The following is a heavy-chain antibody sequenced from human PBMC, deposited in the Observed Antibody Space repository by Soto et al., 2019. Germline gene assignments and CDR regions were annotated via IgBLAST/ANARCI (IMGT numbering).Heavy chain of an antibody. CDR2: ISSSSSTI. J-gene: IGHJ4*02. CDR3: ARDGLLVVVAATPFDY. Sequence: GSLRLSCAASGFTFSSYSMNWVRQAPGKGLEWVSYISSSSSTIYYADSVKGRFTISRDNAKNSLYLQMNSLRAEDTAVYYCARDGLLVVVAATPFDYWGQGTLVTVSS. V-gene: IGHV3-48*01. CDR1: GFTFSSYS. D-gene: IGHD2-15*01.